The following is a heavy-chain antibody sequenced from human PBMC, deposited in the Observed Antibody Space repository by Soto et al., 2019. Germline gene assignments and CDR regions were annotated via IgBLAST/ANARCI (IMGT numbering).Heavy chain of an antibody. CDR3: AKETGHRGPYDY. CDR1: AFTFRNYG. J-gene: IGHJ4*02. D-gene: IGHD5-12*01. Sequence: EVQLLESGGGLVQPGGSLRLSCAASAFTFRNYGMNWVRKAPGKGLEWVSAISGSGDNTYYADSVKGRFTISRDNSKNLLYLQMNSLRAEDTAVYYCAKETGHRGPYDYWGQGTLVTVSS. V-gene: IGHV3-23*01. CDR2: ISGSGDNT.